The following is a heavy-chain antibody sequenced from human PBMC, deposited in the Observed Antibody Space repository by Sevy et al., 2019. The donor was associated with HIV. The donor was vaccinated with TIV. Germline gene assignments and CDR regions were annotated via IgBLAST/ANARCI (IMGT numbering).Heavy chain of an antibody. CDR2: IHHSGII. Sequence: SETLSLTCTVSGYSIRNGYYWAWIRQPPGKGLEWIGSIHHSGIIHYNPSLKSRVIISVDTSKNQVSLELSSVTAADTAMYYCARDRKYPLYYFDYWGQGILVTVSS. J-gene: IGHJ4*02. V-gene: IGHV4-38-2*02. D-gene: IGHD6-6*01. CDR1: GYSIRNGYY. CDR3: ARDRKYPLYYFDY.